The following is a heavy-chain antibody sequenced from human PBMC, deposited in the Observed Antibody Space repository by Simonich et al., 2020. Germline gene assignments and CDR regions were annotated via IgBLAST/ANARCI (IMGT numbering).Heavy chain of an antibody. Sequence: EVQLVESGGGLVQPGGSLRLSCAASGFTFSSYWMSWGRSPGKGLEGVANKKQEGSEKYYVDSGKGRFTISRDNAKNSLYLQMNSLRAEDTAVYYCARDVRRDGFDYWGQGTLVTVSS. CDR1: GFTFSSYW. V-gene: IGHV3-7*01. CDR2: KKQEGSEK. CDR3: ARDVRRDGFDY. J-gene: IGHJ4*02.